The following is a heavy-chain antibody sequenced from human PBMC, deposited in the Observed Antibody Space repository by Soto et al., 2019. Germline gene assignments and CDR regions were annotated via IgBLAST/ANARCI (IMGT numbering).Heavy chain of an antibody. V-gene: IGHV4-34*01. J-gene: IGHJ4*02. CDR3: ARSSRYYYPTDY. CDR1: GGSFSGYY. CDR2: INHSGST. D-gene: IGHD3-22*01. Sequence: PSETLSLTCAVYGGSFSGYYWSWIRQPPGKGLEWIGEINHSGSTNYNPSLKSRVTISVDTSKNQFSLKPSSVTAADTAVYYCARSSRYYYPTDYWGPGTLVTVSS.